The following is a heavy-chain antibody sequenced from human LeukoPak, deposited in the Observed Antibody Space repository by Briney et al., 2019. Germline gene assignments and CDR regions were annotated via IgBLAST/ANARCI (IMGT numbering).Heavy chain of an antibody. CDR3: AKDARVVTAYYFDY. D-gene: IGHD3-3*01. CDR1: GFTFSSYG. CDR2: ISYDGSNK. V-gene: IGHV3-30*18. Sequence: GGSLRLSCAASGFTFSSYGMHWVRQAPGKGLEWVAVISYDGSNKYYADSVKGRFTISRDNSKNTLYLQMNSLRAEDTAVYYCAKDARVVTAYYFDYWSQGTLVTVSS. J-gene: IGHJ4*02.